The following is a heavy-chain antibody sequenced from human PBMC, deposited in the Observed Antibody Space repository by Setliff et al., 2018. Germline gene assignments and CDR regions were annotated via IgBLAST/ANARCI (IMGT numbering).Heavy chain of an antibody. CDR3: ARLGPTVTSWEDY. CDR2: IHPGDSNT. Sequence: PGESLKISWKGSGYSFTSYWIGWVRQMPGKGLEWMGIIHPGDSNTRYSPSFQGQVTISADKSISTAYLQWSSLKASDTAMYYCARLGPTVTSWEDYWGQGTLVTVSS. CDR1: GYSFTSYW. J-gene: IGHJ4*02. V-gene: IGHV5-51*01. D-gene: IGHD4-17*01.